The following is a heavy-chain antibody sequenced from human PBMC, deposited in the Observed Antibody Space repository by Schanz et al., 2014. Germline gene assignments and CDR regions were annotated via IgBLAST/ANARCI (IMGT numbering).Heavy chain of an antibody. D-gene: IGHD3-10*01. Sequence: QVQLVQSGDEVKKPGASVKVSCKTSGYTFSDYAISWVRQAPGQGLEWMGWISAYNGHTDYAQKLQGRVTLTTDTSTSTAYMELRNLRSDDTAVYYCARAKRFGDMDVWGQGTTVTVSS. CDR2: ISAYNGHT. V-gene: IGHV1-18*01. CDR3: ARAKRFGDMDV. J-gene: IGHJ6*02. CDR1: GYTFSDYA.